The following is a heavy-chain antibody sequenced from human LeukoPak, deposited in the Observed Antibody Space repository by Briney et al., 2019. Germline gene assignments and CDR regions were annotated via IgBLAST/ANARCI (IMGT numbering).Heavy chain of an antibody. J-gene: IGHJ4*02. CDR1: GCIFTSYW. Sequence: GGALKISCKGSGCIFTSYWISWVRQVPGKGLEWMGRIDPSDSYTNYSPSFQGHVTISADKSISTAYLQWSSLKASDTAMYYCARLGCSSTSCYHDYWGQGTLVTVSS. V-gene: IGHV5-10-1*01. D-gene: IGHD2-2*01. CDR2: IDPSDSYT. CDR3: ARLGCSSTSCYHDY.